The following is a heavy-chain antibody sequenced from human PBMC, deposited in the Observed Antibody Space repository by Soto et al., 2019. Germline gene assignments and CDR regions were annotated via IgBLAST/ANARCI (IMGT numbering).Heavy chain of an antibody. V-gene: IGHV1-2*02. J-gene: IGHJ4*02. CDR1: GYTLTGYY. CDR3: ARVWDYYDSSGYYDY. CDR2: INPNSGGT. D-gene: IGHD3-22*01. Sequence: GXSVKVSGKASGYTLTGYYMHWVRQAPGQGLEWMGWINPNSGGTNYAQKFQGRVTMTRDTSISTAYMELSRLRSDDTAVYYCARVWDYYDSSGYYDYWGQGTLVTVSS.